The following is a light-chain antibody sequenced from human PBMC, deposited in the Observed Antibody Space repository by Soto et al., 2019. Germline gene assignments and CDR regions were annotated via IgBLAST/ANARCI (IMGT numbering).Light chain of an antibody. CDR3: QQRVIT. V-gene: IGKV3-11*01. Sequence: EIVLTQSPATLSLSPGERATLSCRASQTVSTYLAWYQQKPGQAPWLLIYDASTGATGIPARFSGRGSGTDFTLTISSLEPDDFAVYCWQQRVITFGQGTRVEIK. CDR2: DAS. CDR1: QTVSTY. J-gene: IGKJ1*01.